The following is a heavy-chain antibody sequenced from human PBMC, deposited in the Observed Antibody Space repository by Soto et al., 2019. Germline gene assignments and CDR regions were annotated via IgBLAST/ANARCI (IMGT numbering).Heavy chain of an antibody. Sequence: DVQLLESGGGLVQPGGSLRLSCAASGFSFSKYAMIWVRQAPGKGQEWVAGITGSGGTIEYAASVKGRFTISRDNSKNTLYLQMNSLRPEDTAVYYCARAPWGCSGGSCSSSPRRWFDPWGQGTLVTVSS. D-gene: IGHD2-15*01. V-gene: IGHV3-23*01. CDR3: ARAPWGCSGGSCSSSPRRWFDP. J-gene: IGHJ5*02. CDR2: ITGSGGTI. CDR1: GFSFSKYA.